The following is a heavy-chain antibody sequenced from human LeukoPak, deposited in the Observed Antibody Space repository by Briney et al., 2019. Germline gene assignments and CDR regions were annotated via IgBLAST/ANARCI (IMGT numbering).Heavy chain of an antibody. CDR1: GFTFSDYY. J-gene: IGHJ4*02. Sequence: PGGSLRLSCAASGFTFSDYYMSWIRQAPGKGLEWVSYISSSSSYTNYADSVKGRFTISRDNSKNTLYLQMNSLKAEDTAVYYCAKNSPVPDYWGQGTLVTVSS. V-gene: IGHV3-11*03. CDR3: AKNSPVPDY. CDR2: ISSSSSYT. D-gene: IGHD2-2*01.